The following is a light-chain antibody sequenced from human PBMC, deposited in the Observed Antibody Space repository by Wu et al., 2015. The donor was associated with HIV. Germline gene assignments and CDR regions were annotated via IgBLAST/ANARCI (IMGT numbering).Light chain of an antibody. CDR3: QHYDSSPLFT. CDR1: QSVSRTY. J-gene: IGKJ3*01. CDR2: SAS. Sequence: EIVLTQSPGTLSLSPGERATLSCRASQSVSRTYLAWYQQKPGQAPRLLIYSASSRATGIPDGFSGSGSGTDFTLTISRLEPEDFAVYYCQHYDSSPLFTFGPGTKWKSN. V-gene: IGKV3-20*01.